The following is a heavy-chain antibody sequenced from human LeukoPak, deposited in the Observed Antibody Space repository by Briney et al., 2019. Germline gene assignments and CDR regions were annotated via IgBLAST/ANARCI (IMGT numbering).Heavy chain of an antibody. CDR3: AKDSNSGYVSVGPDY. Sequence: PGGSLRLSCQTSGFVFSNYGMHWVRQAPGKGLEWVAFVRYDESNEYYADSVKGRFTISRDNSRNTRYLQMNRLRAEDTGVYSCAKDSNSGYVSVGPDYWGLGTLVTVSS. V-gene: IGHV3-30*02. J-gene: IGHJ4*02. CDR2: VRYDESNE. D-gene: IGHD5-12*01. CDR1: GFVFSNYG.